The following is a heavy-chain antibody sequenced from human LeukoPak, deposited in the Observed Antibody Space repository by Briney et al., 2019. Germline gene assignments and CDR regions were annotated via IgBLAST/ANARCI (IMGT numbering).Heavy chain of an antibody. CDR2: IWYDGSNK. CDR3: ARGGSSSWSYYFDY. CDR1: GFTFSSYG. J-gene: IGHJ4*02. D-gene: IGHD6-13*01. Sequence: GGSLRLSCAASGFTFSSYGMHWVRQAPGKGLEWVAVIWYDGSNKYYADSVEGRFTISRDNSKNTLYLQMNSLRAEDTAVYYCARGGSSSWSYYFDYWGQGTLVTVSS. V-gene: IGHV3-33*01.